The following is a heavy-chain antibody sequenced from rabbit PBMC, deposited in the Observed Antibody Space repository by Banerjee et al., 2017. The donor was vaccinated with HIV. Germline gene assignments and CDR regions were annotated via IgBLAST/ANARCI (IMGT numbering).Heavy chain of an antibody. CDR3: ARRGSDWGDDL. CDR2: INTNTGNT. D-gene: IGHD4-1*01. V-gene: IGHV1S45*01. Sequence: EESGGDLVQPEGSLTLTCKASGLDFSSSYWICWVRQAPGKGLEWIACINTNTGNTVYASWAKGPFTISKTSSTTVTLQMTSLTAADTATYFCARRGSDWGDDLWGQGTLVTVS. J-gene: IGHJ3*01. CDR1: GLDFSSSYW.